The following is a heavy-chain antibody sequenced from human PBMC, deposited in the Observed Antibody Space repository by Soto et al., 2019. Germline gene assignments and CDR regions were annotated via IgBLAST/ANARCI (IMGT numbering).Heavy chain of an antibody. CDR2: ISSSGSTI. CDR1: GFTFSRYE. Sequence: RLSCAASGFTFSRYEMNWVRQAPGKGLEWVSYISSSGSTIYYADSVKGRFTISRDNAKNSLYLQMNSLRAEDTAVYYCARTYSSGWFDYWGQGTLVTVSS. J-gene: IGHJ4*02. D-gene: IGHD6-19*01. CDR3: ARTYSSGWFDY. V-gene: IGHV3-48*03.